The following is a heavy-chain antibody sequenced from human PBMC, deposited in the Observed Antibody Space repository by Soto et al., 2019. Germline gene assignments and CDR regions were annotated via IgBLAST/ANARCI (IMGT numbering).Heavy chain of an antibody. CDR2: ITPYSGAT. D-gene: IGHD3-16*02. CDR1: GYTFTDYG. J-gene: IGHJ4*02. CDR3: ARGGYSYNPPNYDY. V-gene: IGHV1-18*01. Sequence: QVQLVQSGAEVEKPGASVKVSCRASGYTFTDYGISWVRQAPGQGLEWMGWITPYSGATNYARKLQGRVTMTTDTSTSTAYMELRSLRSDDTGVYYCARGGYSYNPPNYDYWGQGTLVTVSS.